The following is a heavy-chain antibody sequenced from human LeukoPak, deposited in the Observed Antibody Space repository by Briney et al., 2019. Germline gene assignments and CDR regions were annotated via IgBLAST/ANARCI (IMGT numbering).Heavy chain of an antibody. CDR1: GGSITSGSYY. Sequence: PSQTLSLTCTVSGGSITSGSYYWSWIRQPPGKGLEWIGRMFSSRSSGNINYNPSLKSRVTISPNTSKNQFSLNVNSVTAADTAVYYCTRDNPGMTSTDTWGQGILVTVSS. D-gene: IGHD1-1*01. V-gene: IGHV4-61*02. CDR3: TRDNPGMTSTDT. CDR2: MFSSRSSGNI. J-gene: IGHJ4*02.